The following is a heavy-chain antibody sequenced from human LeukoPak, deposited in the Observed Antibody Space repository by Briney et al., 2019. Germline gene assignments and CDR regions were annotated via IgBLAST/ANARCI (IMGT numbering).Heavy chain of an antibody. CDR2: INPNSGGT. D-gene: IGHD3-3*01. CDR1: GYTFTGYY. Sequence: ASVKVSCKASGYTFTGYYMLWVRQAPGQGLEWMGRINPNSGGTNYAQKFQGRVTMTRDTSISTAYMELSRLRSDDTAVYYCARDLSSTYDFWSGYYTGEVDYWGQGTLVTVSS. J-gene: IGHJ4*02. CDR3: ARDLSSTYDFWSGYYTGEVDY. V-gene: IGHV1-2*06.